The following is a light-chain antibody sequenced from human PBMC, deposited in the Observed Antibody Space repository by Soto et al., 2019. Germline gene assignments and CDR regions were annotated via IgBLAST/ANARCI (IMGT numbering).Light chain of an antibody. J-gene: IGLJ3*02. V-gene: IGLV1-40*01. CDR1: SSNIGAGYD. CDR3: QSYDNSLSGWV. Sequence: QSVLTQPPSLSGAPGQRVTISCTGNSSNIGAGYDVHWYLQLPGTAPKLLIYGNSNRPSGVPDRFSGSKSGTSASLAITGLQAEDDADYYCQSYDNSLSGWVFGGGTKVTVL. CDR2: GNS.